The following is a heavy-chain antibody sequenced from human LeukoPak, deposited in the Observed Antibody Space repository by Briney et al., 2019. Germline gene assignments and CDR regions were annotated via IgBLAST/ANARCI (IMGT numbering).Heavy chain of an antibody. D-gene: IGHD3-10*01. CDR2: IYYSGST. Sequence: SQTLSLTCTVSGGSISSGAYYWSWIRQHPGKGLEWIGYIYYSGSTYYNPSLKSRVTISVDTSKNQFSLKLSSVTAADTAVYYCARHLYGSGLYYFDYWGQGTLVTVSS. V-gene: IGHV4-30-4*08. CDR1: GGSISSGAYY. CDR3: ARHLYGSGLYYFDY. J-gene: IGHJ4*02.